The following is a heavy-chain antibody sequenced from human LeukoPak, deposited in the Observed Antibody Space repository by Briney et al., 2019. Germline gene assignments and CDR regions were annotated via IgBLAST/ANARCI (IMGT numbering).Heavy chain of an antibody. CDR1: DGPIRSHY. Sequence: SETLSLTCTVSDGPIRSHYWTWIRQSPLKGLEWIGDISNSGSTKYNPSLKSRVTISIDTSKSQFSLRLTSVTAADTAVYYCGGDALVGYFSYYYIDVWGKGTTVTVSS. V-gene: IGHV4-59*11. D-gene: IGHD2-15*01. CDR3: GGDALVGYFSYYYIDV. CDR2: ISNSGST. J-gene: IGHJ6*03.